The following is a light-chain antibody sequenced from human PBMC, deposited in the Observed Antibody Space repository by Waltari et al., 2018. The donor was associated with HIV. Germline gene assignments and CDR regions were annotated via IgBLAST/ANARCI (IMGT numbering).Light chain of an antibody. CDR1: TSNIGSND. Sequence: SVLTQPPSASGTPGQRVTISCSGSTSNIGSNDVFWYQHLPGAAPKLLIHRTKPPPSGVPCRGSGSTSGTSASRAIRGLRSEDEADYYCVAWDDSLRGVLFGGGTKVAVL. CDR2: RTK. V-gene: IGLV1-47*01. J-gene: IGLJ2*01. CDR3: VAWDDSLRGVL.